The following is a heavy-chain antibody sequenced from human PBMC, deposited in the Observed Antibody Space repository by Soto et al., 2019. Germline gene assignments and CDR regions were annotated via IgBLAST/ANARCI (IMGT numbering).Heavy chain of an antibody. J-gene: IGHJ6*02. V-gene: IGHV4-59*01. Sequence: SETLSLTCTVSGGSISSYYWSWIRQPPGKGLEWIGYIYYSGSTNYNPSLKSRVTISVDTSKNQFSLKLSSVTAADTAVYYCARDTKEYYYDSSGYYLGYYYYGMDVWGQGTTVTVSS. CDR3: ARDTKEYYYDSSGYYLGYYYYGMDV. CDR1: GGSISSYY. CDR2: IYYSGST. D-gene: IGHD3-22*01.